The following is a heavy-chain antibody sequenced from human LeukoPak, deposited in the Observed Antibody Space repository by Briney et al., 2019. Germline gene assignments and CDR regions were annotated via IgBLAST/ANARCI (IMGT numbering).Heavy chain of an antibody. CDR3: ARGGTYRYGSSDY. CDR1: GYRFTNYW. J-gene: IGHJ4*02. V-gene: IGHV5-51*01. Sequence: PGESLKISCKASGYRFTNYWIGWVRQMPGKGLEWMGIIHPGDSGTKYSPSFQDQVTMSFDESTTTAYLQWSGLRASDSAIYYCARGGTYRYGSSDYWGQGTLVTLSS. D-gene: IGHD5-18*01. CDR2: IHPGDSGT.